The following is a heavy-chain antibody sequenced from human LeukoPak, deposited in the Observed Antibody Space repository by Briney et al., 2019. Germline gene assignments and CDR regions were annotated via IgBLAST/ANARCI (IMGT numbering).Heavy chain of an antibody. Sequence: TGGSLRLSCAASGFTVGSNYMIWVRQAPGKGLEGCSVIYSGGSTYYADSVKGRFTISRDNSKNTLYLQMNSLRAEDTAVYYCARVEDSYAFDIWGQGTMVTVSS. CDR1: GFTVGSNY. CDR3: ARVEDSYAFDI. J-gene: IGHJ3*02. V-gene: IGHV3-53*01. D-gene: IGHD3-22*01. CDR2: IYSGGST.